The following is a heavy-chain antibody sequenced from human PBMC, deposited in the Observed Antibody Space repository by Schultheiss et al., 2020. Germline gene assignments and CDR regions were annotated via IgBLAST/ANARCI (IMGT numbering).Heavy chain of an antibody. D-gene: IGHD5-24*01. V-gene: IGHV4-59*01. Sequence: PGKGLEWIGYIHYTGSTNYNPSVKSRVTMSEDTSKNQVSLKLNSVTAADTAVYYCARGADAYKTRYWGQGTLVTVSS. CDR3: ARGADAYKTRY. CDR2: IHYTGST. J-gene: IGHJ4*02.